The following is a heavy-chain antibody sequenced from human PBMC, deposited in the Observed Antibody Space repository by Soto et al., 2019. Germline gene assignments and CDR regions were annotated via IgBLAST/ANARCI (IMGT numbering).Heavy chain of an antibody. CDR1: GGTFSSYA. Sequence: ASVKVSCKASGGTFSSYAISWVRQAPGQGLEWMGGIIPIFGTANYAQKFQGRVTITADKSTSTAYMELSSLRSEDTAVYYCARGAPQLGYCSSTSCYALDYYGMDVWGQGTTVTVSS. CDR2: IIPIFGTA. CDR3: ARGAPQLGYCSSTSCYALDYYGMDV. V-gene: IGHV1-69*06. D-gene: IGHD2-2*01. J-gene: IGHJ6*02.